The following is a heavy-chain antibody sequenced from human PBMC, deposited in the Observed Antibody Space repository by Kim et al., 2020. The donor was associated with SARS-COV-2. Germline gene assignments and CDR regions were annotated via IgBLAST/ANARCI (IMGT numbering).Heavy chain of an antibody. Sequence: SVKVSCKASGGTFSSYAISWVRQAPGQGLEWMGRIIPILGIANYAQKFQGRVTITADKSTSTAYMELSSLRSEDTAVYYCAREVGAADPHADYYYMDVWGKGTTVTVSS. CDR1: GGTFSSYA. V-gene: IGHV1-69*04. D-gene: IGHD6-13*01. CDR3: AREVGAADPHADYYYMDV. CDR2: IIPILGIA. J-gene: IGHJ6*03.